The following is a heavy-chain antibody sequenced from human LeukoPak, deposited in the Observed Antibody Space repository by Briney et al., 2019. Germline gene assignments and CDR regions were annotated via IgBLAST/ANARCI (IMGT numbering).Heavy chain of an antibody. J-gene: IGHJ1*01. CDR1: GVTFYDYA. CDR3: AKELEYFQH. Sequence: GGSLRVSRAASGVTFYDYAMHWVRPVPGEGLEWVSLISGDGGSAYYADSVKGRFTISRDNRKTSLYLQMSSLRTEDTALYYCAKELEYFQHWGQGTLVTVSS. V-gene: IGHV3-43*02. CDR2: ISGDGGSA.